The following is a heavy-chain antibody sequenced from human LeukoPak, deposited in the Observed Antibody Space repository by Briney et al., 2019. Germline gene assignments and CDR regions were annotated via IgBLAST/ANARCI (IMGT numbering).Heavy chain of an antibody. J-gene: IGHJ4*02. CDR1: GFIFSTYT. CDR3: ARDACSSTSCFRDS. V-gene: IGHV3-21*01. D-gene: IGHD2-2*01. CDR2: ISSGSTYI. Sequence: GESLRLSCAASGFIFSTYTMNWVRKAPGKGLEWVSSISSGSTYISYADSLKGRFTVSRDTARTSLYLQMNSLKAEATAFYYSARDACSSTSCFRDSWGQGTLVTVSS.